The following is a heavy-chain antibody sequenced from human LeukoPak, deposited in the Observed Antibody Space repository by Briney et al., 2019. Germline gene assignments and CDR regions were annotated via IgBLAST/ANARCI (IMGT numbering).Heavy chain of an antibody. CDR3: ARGPVTLSDAFDI. D-gene: IGHD3-16*01. J-gene: IGHJ3*02. CDR1: GYTFTSYG. CDR2: ISIYNGNT. V-gene: IGHV1-18*01. Sequence: ASVKVSCKAFGYTFTSYGISWVRQAPGQGLEWMGWISIYNGNTNYAQKLQGRVAMTTDTSTSTAYMELRSLRSDDTAVYYRARGPVTLSDAFDIWGQGTMVTVSS.